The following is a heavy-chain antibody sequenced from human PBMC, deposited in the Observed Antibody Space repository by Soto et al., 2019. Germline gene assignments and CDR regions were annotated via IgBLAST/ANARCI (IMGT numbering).Heavy chain of an antibody. CDR1: GSTFSVYS. Sequence: GGSLRLSCAASGSTFSVYSMTWGRQAPGKGLEWVANIKEDGSGKYYVDSVKGRFTISRDNAKNSLYLRMNSLRAEDTAVYYCARASQWSSGYYHYSYAMDVWGQGTTVTVS. CDR2: IKEDGSGK. J-gene: IGHJ6*02. CDR3: ARASQWSSGYYHYSYAMDV. V-gene: IGHV3-7*01. D-gene: IGHD3-22*01.